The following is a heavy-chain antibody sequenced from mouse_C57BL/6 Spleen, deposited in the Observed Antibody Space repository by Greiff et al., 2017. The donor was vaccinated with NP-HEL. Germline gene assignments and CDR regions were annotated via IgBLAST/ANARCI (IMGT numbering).Heavy chain of an antibody. J-gene: IGHJ2*01. CDR3: ARHDEKAHYYGSSYGFDY. D-gene: IGHD1-1*01. V-gene: IGHV1-62-2*01. Sequence: VQLQQSGAELVKPGASVKLSCKASGYTFTEYTIHWVKQRSGQGLEWIGWFYPGSGSIKYNEKFKDKATLTADKSSSTVYMELSRLTSEDSAVYFCARHDEKAHYYGSSYGFDYWGQGTTLTVSS. CDR2: FYPGSGSI. CDR1: GYTFTEYT.